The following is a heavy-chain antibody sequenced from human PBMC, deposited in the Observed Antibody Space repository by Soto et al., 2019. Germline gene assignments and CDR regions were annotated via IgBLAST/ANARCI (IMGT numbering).Heavy chain of an antibody. CDR1: GYTFTSYD. CDR2: MNPNSSNT. J-gene: IGHJ6*02. D-gene: IGHD3-3*01. CDR3: ARVRGYDCWSGYALYYYSGMDV. Sequence: VKVSCKASGYTFTSYDINWVRQATGQGLEWMGWMNPNSSNTGYAQKFQGRVTMTRNTSISTAYMELSSLRSEDTAVYYCARVRGYDCWSGYALYYYSGMDVWGQGTTVTVSS. V-gene: IGHV1-8*01.